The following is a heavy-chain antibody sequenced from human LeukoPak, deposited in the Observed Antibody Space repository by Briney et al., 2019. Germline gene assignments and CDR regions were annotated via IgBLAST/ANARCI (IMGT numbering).Heavy chain of an antibody. CDR3: ARGPSWGSEEFDY. Sequence: SVKVSCKASGGTFSSYAISWVRQARGQGLEWMGRIIPIFGTANYAQKFQGRVTITTDESTSTAYMELSSLRSEDTAVYYCARGPSWGSEEFDYWGQGTLVTVSS. CDR2: IIPIFGTA. J-gene: IGHJ4*02. CDR1: GGTFSSYA. D-gene: IGHD7-27*01. V-gene: IGHV1-69*05.